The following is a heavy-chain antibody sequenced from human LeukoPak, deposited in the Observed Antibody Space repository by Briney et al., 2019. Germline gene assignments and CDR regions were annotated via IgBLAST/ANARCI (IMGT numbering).Heavy chain of an antibody. Sequence: GTSLRLSCAASGSTFSISAMHWVRQAPGKGLEWVAVISFDGSNKYYADSVKGRFTVSRDNSKSTLFLQMSTLRAEDTAVYYCATLTGTTGSDDYWGQGTLVTVSS. CDR3: ATLTGTTGSDDY. D-gene: IGHD1-20*01. CDR2: ISFDGSNK. V-gene: IGHV3-30*04. J-gene: IGHJ4*02. CDR1: GSTFSISA.